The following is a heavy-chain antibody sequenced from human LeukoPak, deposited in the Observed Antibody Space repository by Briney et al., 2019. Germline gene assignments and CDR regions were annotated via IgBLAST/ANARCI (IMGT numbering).Heavy chain of an antibody. V-gene: IGHV1-2*02. J-gene: IGHJ5*02. Sequence: ASVKVSCKTSGYRFTGYYIHWVRQAPGQGLEWMGWINPSSGDTDYVQKFQGRVTMTRDTSISTAYMELSSLRSDDTAVYYCARDFMVRAMAPWGQGTLVTVSS. CDR2: INPSSGDT. CDR3: ARDFMVRAMAP. CDR1: GYRFTGYY. D-gene: IGHD3-10*01.